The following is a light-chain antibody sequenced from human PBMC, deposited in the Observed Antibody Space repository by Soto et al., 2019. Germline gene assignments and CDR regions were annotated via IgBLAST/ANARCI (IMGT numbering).Light chain of an antibody. CDR3: QQRSNWPRT. V-gene: IGKV3-11*01. CDR2: DAS. Sequence: EIVLTQSPATLSLSPGERATLSCRASQSVVTSLAWYQQKPGQAPSLLIYDASNRATGIPARFSGSGSGTDFTLTISSLEPEDFAVYYCQQRSNWPRTFGQGTKVEIK. J-gene: IGKJ1*01. CDR1: QSVVTS.